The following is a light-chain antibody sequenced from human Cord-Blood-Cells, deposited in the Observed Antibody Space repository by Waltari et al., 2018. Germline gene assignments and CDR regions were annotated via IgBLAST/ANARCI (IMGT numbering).Light chain of an antibody. V-gene: IGKV1-12*01. CDR2: SSS. Sequence: DIQMTQSPSYVSASVGDRVTITCRASQGMSSRLAWYQQKPGKDPKLLFYSSSNLQSGVPSRFSGSGSGTDVTLTISSLQPEDFATYYCQQADSFPYSFGQGTKLEIK. J-gene: IGKJ2*03. CDR1: QGMSSR. CDR3: QQADSFPYS.